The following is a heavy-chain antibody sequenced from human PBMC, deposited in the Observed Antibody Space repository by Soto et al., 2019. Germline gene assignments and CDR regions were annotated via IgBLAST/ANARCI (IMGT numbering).Heavy chain of an antibody. J-gene: IGHJ4*02. D-gene: IGHD4-17*01. CDR3: ARFTTVTTSFDY. CDR2: IYSGGST. CDR1: GFTVSSNY. V-gene: IGHV3-53*01. Sequence: GGSLRLSCAASGFTVSSNYMSWVRQAPGKGLEWVSVIYSGGSTYYADSVKGRFTISRDNSKNTLYLQMNSLRAEDTAVYYRARFTTVTTSFDYWGQGTLVTVSS.